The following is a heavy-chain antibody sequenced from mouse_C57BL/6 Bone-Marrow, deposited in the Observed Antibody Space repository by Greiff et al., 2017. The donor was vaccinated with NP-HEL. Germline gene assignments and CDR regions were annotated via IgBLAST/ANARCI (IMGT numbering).Heavy chain of an antibody. V-gene: IGHV5-6*01. Sequence: EVQVVESGGDLVKPGGSLKLSCAASGFTFSSYGMSWVRQTPDKRLEWVATISSGGSYTYYPDSVKGRFTISRDNAKNTLYLQMSSLKSEDTAMYYCAPITTVVFDYWGQGTTLTVSS. CDR2: ISSGGSYT. CDR3: APITTVVFDY. J-gene: IGHJ2*01. D-gene: IGHD1-1*01. CDR1: GFTFSSYG.